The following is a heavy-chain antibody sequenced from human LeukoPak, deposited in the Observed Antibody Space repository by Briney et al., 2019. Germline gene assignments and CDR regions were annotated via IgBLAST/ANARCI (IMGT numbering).Heavy chain of an antibody. Sequence: PSETLSLTCTVSGGSISSYYWNWIRQPAGRGLEWIGRIYTSGSTNYNPSLTSRVTMSVDTSKNQFSLKLSSVTAADTAVYYCARDGDIVAHFDYWGQGTLVTVSS. CDR1: GGSISSYY. V-gene: IGHV4-4*07. CDR2: IYTSGST. D-gene: IGHD5-12*01. CDR3: ARDGDIVAHFDY. J-gene: IGHJ4*02.